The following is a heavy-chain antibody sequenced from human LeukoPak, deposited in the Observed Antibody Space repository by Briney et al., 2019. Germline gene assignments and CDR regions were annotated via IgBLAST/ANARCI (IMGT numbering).Heavy chain of an antibody. V-gene: IGHV1-46*01. D-gene: IGHD3-22*01. J-gene: IGHJ4*02. Sequence: WASVKVSCKASGYTFTSYYMHWVRQTPGQGLEWMGIINPSGGSTSYAQKFQGRVTMTRDMSTSTVYMELSSLRSEDTAVYYCARRSTNYYDSSGYYPLDYWGQGTLVTVSS. CDR2: INPSGGST. CDR3: ARRSTNYYDSSGYYPLDY. CDR1: GYTFTSYY.